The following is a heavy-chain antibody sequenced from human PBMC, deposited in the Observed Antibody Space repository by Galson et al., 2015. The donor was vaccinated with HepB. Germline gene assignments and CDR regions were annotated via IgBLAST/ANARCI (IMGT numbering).Heavy chain of an antibody. V-gene: IGHV1-69*13. Sequence: SVKVSCKASGYTFTSYDINWLRQATGQGLEWMGGIIPIFGTANYAQKFQGRVTITADESTSTAYMELSSLRSEDTAVYYCARASGGWGQGTLVTVSS. CDR2: IIPIFGTA. D-gene: IGHD3-10*01. J-gene: IGHJ4*02. CDR1: GYTFTSYD. CDR3: ARASGG.